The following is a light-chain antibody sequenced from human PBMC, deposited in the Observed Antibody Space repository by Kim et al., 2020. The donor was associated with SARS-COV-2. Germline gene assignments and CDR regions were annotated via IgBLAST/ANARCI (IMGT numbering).Light chain of an antibody. Sequence: ASLGDRVTITCPASLSISICFSSYQRKPGKAPQLLIYMTSSLESGVPSRFTGSGSGTEFTLTISSLQPDDFATYYCQQSNSYPWTFVQGTKVDIK. CDR3: QQSNSYPWT. CDR2: MTS. CDR1: LSISIC. V-gene: IGKV1-5*03. J-gene: IGKJ1*01.